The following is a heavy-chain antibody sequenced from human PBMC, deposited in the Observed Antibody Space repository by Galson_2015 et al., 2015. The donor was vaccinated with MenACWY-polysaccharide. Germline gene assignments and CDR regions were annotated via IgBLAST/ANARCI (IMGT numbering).Heavy chain of an antibody. CDR1: GFTFSIYW. J-gene: IGHJ6*03. V-gene: IGHV3-74*01. CDR2: INSDGSSS. Sequence: SLRLSCAASGFTFSIYWMHWVRRAPGQGLVWVSRINSDGSSSTYADSVKGRFTISRDNAKNTLYLQMNSLRAEDRAVYYCARAGRSSLGYRYYYDMDVWGKGTTVSVSS. D-gene: IGHD3-16*02. CDR3: ARAGRSSLGYRYYYDMDV.